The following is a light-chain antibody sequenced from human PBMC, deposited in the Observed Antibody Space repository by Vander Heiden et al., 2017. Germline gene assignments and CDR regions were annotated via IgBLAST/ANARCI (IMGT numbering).Light chain of an antibody. J-gene: IGKJ1*01. V-gene: IGKV1-39*01. CDR1: QTISNF. Sequence: DVQMTQSPSSLFVSVGDRVTITCRASQTISNFLDWYQQKQGKAPQLLIFLASSLQSGVPSRFRGSGSGTEFTLIISTLQPEDFATYYCHQSYTRPPTFGQGTKVEMK. CDR2: LAS. CDR3: HQSYTRPPT.